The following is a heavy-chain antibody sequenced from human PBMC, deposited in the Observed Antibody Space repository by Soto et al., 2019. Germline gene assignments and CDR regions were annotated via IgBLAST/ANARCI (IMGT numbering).Heavy chain of an antibody. CDR2: ITRSGSYT. Sequence: QVQLVESGGGLVKPGGSLRLSCAASGLTFSDYYMSWIRQAPGKGLEWVSYITRSGSYTKYADSVQGRFTISRDNAKNSLYLQMNSWRAEDAAVYYCARELDGIDVWGQGTTVTVSS. CDR3: ARELDGIDV. V-gene: IGHV3-11*05. J-gene: IGHJ6*02. CDR1: GLTFSDYY.